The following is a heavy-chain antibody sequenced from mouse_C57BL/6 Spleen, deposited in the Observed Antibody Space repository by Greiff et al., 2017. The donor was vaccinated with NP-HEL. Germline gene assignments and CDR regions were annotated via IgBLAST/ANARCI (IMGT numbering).Heavy chain of an antibody. CDR2: IDPEDGET. V-gene: IGHV14-2*01. CDR3: ARSGNGPMDY. Sequence: EVQLQQSGAELVKPGASVKLSCTASGFNITDYYMHWVKQRTEHGLEWIGRIDPEDGETKYAPKFPGTATITADTSANTAYLQLSSLTSEDTAVYYCARSGNGPMDYWGQGTSVTVSS. J-gene: IGHJ4*01. CDR1: GFNITDYY. D-gene: IGHD2-1*01.